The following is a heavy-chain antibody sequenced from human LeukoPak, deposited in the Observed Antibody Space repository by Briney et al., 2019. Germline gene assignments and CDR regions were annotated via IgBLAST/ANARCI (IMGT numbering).Heavy chain of an antibody. J-gene: IGHJ6*02. CDR3: AGSQYYYGSGSYFSSPGMDV. CDR1: GFTFSSYS. CDR2: ISYDGSNK. Sequence: GGSLRLSCAASGFTFSSYSMNWVRQAPGKGLEWVAIISYDGSNKYYADSVKGRFTISRDNSNNTLYLQMNSLRAEDTAVYYCAGSQYYYGSGSYFSSPGMDVWGQGTTVTVSS. D-gene: IGHD3-10*01. V-gene: IGHV3-30*03.